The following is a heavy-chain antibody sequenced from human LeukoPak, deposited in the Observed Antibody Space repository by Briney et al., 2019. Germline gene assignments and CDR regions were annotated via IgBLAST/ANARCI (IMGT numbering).Heavy chain of an antibody. J-gene: IGHJ3*02. CDR1: GGTFSSYA. Sequence: SVKVSCKASGGTFSSYAISWVRQAPGQGLEWMGGIIPIFGTANYAQKFQGRVTITTDESTSTAYMELSSLRSEDTAAYYCARVRSPYYYDSSGYYFQAFDIWGQGTMVTVSS. V-gene: IGHV1-69*05. CDR2: IIPIFGTA. D-gene: IGHD3-22*01. CDR3: ARVRSPYYYDSSGYYFQAFDI.